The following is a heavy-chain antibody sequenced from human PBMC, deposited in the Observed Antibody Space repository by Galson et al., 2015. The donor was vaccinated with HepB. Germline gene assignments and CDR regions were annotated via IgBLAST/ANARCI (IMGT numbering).Heavy chain of an antibody. D-gene: IGHD5-12*01. V-gene: IGHV1-3*01. J-gene: IGHJ4*02. CDR3: WCVATTTNRDY. CDR1: GYTFTSYA. Sequence: SVKVSCKASGYTFTSYAMHWVRQAPGQRLEWMGWINAGNGNTKYSQKFQGRVTITRDTSASTAYMELSSLRSEDTAVYYCWCVATTTNRDYWGQGTLVTVSS. CDR2: INAGNGNT.